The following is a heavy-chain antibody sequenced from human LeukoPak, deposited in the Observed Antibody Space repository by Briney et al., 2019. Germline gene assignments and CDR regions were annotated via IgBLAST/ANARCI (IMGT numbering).Heavy chain of an antibody. CDR1: GGSISSGGYY. J-gene: IGHJ4*02. V-gene: IGHV4-31*03. CDR3: ARGYDFWSGCYQSVPFDY. D-gene: IGHD3-3*01. Sequence: PSETLSLTCTVSGGSISSGGYYWSWIRQHPGKGLEWIGYIYYSGSTYYSPSLKSRVTVSVDTSKNQFSLKLSSVTAADTAVYYCARGYDFWSGCYQSVPFDYWGQGTLVTVSS. CDR2: IYYSGST.